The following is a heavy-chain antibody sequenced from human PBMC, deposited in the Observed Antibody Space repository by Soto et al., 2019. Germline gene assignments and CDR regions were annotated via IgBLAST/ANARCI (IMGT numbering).Heavy chain of an antibody. Sequence: GSLRLSCAASGFTFSSYSMNWVRQAPGKGLEWVSSISSSSGYIYYADSVKGRFTISRDNAKNSLYLQMNSLRAEDTAVYYCATRGHPGYCSGGSCYVDAFDIWGQGTMVTVSS. CDR2: ISSSSGYI. CDR1: GFTFSSYS. D-gene: IGHD2-15*01. V-gene: IGHV3-21*04. J-gene: IGHJ3*02. CDR3: ATRGHPGYCSGGSCYVDAFDI.